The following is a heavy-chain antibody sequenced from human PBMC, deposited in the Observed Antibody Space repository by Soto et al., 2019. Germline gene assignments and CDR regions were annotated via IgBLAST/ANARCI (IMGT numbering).Heavy chain of an antibody. CDR2: MHYSGAT. CDR3: ARQGSNSSRRLSWFDP. Sequence: SETLSLTCTVSGGSISSYSWGWIRQPPGKGLEWIGSMHYSGATYYNPSLKSRVSISVDTSKSQFSLKLTFVTDADTAVYFCARQGSNSSRRLSWFDPWGQGTLVTVSS. J-gene: IGHJ5*02. D-gene: IGHD3-16*01. CDR1: GGSISSYS. V-gene: IGHV4-39*01.